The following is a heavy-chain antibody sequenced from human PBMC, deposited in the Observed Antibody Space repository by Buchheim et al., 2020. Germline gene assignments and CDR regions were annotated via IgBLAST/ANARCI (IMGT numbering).Heavy chain of an antibody. D-gene: IGHD1-1*01. V-gene: IGHV3-30*18. CDR3: AKEARWPWRLQAYYGIDV. J-gene: IGHJ6*02. Sequence: QVQLVESGGGVVQPGRSLRLSCAASGFTFSSYGMHWVRQAPGKGLEWVAVISYDGSNKYYADSVKGRFTISRDNSKNTLYLQMNSLRAEDTAVYDCAKEARWPWRLQAYYGIDVCGQGTT. CDR1: GFTFSSYG. CDR2: ISYDGSNK.